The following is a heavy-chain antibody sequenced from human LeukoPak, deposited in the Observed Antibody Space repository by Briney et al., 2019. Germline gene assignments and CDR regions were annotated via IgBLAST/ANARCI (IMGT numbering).Heavy chain of an antibody. CDR2: ISGSGGST. J-gene: IGHJ4*02. CDR3: AKDFRAGSGWYYFDY. Sequence: GGSLRLSCAASGFTFSSYAMSWVRQAPGKGLEWVSAISGSGGSTYYADSVKGRFTISRDNSKNTLYLQMNSLRAEDTAVYYCAKDFRAGSGWYYFDYWGQGTLVTVSS. CDR1: GFTFSSYA. D-gene: IGHD6-19*01. V-gene: IGHV3-23*01.